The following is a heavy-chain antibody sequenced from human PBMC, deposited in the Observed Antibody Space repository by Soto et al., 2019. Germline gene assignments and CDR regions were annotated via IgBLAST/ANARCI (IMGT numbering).Heavy chain of an antibody. J-gene: IGHJ4*02. CDR1: GFTFSSYW. Sequence: GGSLRLSCAASGFTFSSYWMHWVRQAPGKGLVWVSRINSDGSSTSYADSVKGRFTISRDNAKNTLYLQMNSLRAEDTAVYYCARQYCSGGSCYEDAPDYWGQGTLVTVSS. CDR3: ARQYCSGGSCYEDAPDY. V-gene: IGHV3-74*01. CDR2: INSDGSST. D-gene: IGHD2-15*01.